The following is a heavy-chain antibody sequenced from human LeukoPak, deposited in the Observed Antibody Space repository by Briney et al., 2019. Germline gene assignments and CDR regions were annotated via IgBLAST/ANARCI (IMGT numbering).Heavy chain of an antibody. CDR1: GFTFSSYA. V-gene: IGHV3-48*01. J-gene: IGHJ4*02. CDR2: TNSGSDSI. Sequence: QSGESLRLSCAASGFTFSSYAMNWVRQAPGKALEWLSFTNSGSDSIRYADSVEGRFIISRDNVKNLLHLQMNNLRAEDTAMYYCARGQTSGSFIIDYWGQGTLVTVSS. CDR3: ARGQTSGSFIIDY. D-gene: IGHD3-10*01.